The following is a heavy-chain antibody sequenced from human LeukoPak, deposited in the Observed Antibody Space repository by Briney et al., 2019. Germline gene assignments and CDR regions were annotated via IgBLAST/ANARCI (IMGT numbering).Heavy chain of an antibody. Sequence: GGSLRLSCTASGFTFSLYAMNWVRQAPGKGLEWVSYINSESSDILYAGSVKGRFTIPRDIAKNSLYLQMNSLRAEDTAVYYCARDTYRPQLIDSWGQGTLVTVSS. V-gene: IGHV3-21*01. D-gene: IGHD5-18*01. CDR2: INSESSDI. J-gene: IGHJ4*02. CDR3: ARDTYRPQLIDS. CDR1: GFTFSLYA.